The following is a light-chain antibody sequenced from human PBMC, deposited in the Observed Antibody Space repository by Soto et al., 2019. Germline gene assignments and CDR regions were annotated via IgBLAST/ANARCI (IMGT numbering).Light chain of an antibody. CDR3: QHYNSYSEA. CDR2: KAS. Sequence: DIQITHSRSTLSGSVGDRVTITCRASQTISSWLAWYQQKPGKAPKLLIYKASTLKSGVPSRFSGSGSGTEFTLTISSLQPDDFATYSCQHYNSYSEALGHGTKVDIK. V-gene: IGKV1-5*03. J-gene: IGKJ1*01. CDR1: QTISSW.